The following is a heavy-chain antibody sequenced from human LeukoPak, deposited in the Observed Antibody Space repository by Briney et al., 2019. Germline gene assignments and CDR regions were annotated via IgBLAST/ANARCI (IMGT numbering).Heavy chain of an antibody. CDR2: IIPIFGTA. Sequence: SVKVSCKASGGTFSSYAISWVRQAPGQGLEWMGGIIPIFGTANYAQKFQGRVTITADESTSTAYMELSSLRSEDTAVYYCARDEIKRDYQGYYYGMDVWGQGTTVIVSS. J-gene: IGHJ6*02. D-gene: IGHD4-11*01. CDR3: ARDEIKRDYQGYYYGMDV. CDR1: GGTFSSYA. V-gene: IGHV1-69*13.